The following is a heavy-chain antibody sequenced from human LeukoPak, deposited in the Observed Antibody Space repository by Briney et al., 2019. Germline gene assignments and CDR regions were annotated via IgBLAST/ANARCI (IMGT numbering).Heavy chain of an antibody. Sequence: ASVKVSCKASGYTFTGYYMHWVRQAPGQGLEWMGWINPNSGGTNYAQKFQGRVTMTRDTSISTAYMELSRLRSDDTAVYYCARGGSLRYFDWSGMDAWGQGTTVTVSS. CDR1: GYTFTGYY. D-gene: IGHD3-9*01. J-gene: IGHJ6*02. CDR3: ARGGSLRYFDWSGMDA. V-gene: IGHV1-2*02. CDR2: INPNSGGT.